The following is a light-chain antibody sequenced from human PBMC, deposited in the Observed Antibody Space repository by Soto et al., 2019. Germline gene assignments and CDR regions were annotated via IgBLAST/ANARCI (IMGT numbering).Light chain of an antibody. Sequence: SYELTQPPSVSVSPGQTASITYSGDKLGDKYACWYQQKPGQSPVLVIYQDSKRPSGIPERFSGSNSGNTATLTISGTQAMDEADYYCQAWDSSTAVFGTGTKLTVL. CDR2: QDS. J-gene: IGLJ1*01. V-gene: IGLV3-1*01. CDR3: QAWDSSTAV. CDR1: KLGDKY.